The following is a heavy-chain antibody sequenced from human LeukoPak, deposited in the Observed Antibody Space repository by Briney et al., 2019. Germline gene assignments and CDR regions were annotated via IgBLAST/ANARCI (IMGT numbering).Heavy chain of an antibody. CDR2: IYYSGST. V-gene: IGHV4-31*03. CDR1: GGSISSGGYY. CDR3: ARGLGRITMVRGVIISGGRHFDY. D-gene: IGHD3-10*01. J-gene: IGHJ4*02. Sequence: KTSQTLSLTCTVSGGSISSGGYYWSWIRQHPGKGLEWIGYIYYSGSTYYNPSLKSRVTISVDTSKNQFSLKLSSVTAADTAVYYCARGLGRITMVRGVIISGGRHFDYWGQGTLVTVSS.